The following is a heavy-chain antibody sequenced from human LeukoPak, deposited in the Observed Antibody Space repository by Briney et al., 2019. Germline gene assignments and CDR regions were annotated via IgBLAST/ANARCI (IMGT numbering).Heavy chain of an antibody. CDR1: XTFXXXS. CDR2: ISSSSSYI. CDR3: ARTSRIVVVPAASYYYYGMDV. D-gene: IGHD2-2*01. V-gene: IGHV3-21*01. J-gene: IGHJ6*02. Sequence: XTFXXXSMNWVRQAPGKGLEWVSSISSSSSYIYYADSVKGRFTISRDNAKNSLYLQMNSLRAEDTAVYYCARTSRIVVVPAASYYYYGMDVWGQGTTVTVSS.